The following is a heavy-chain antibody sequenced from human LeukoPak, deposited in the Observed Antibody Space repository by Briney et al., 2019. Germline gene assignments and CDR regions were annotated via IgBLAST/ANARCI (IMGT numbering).Heavy chain of an antibody. D-gene: IGHD5-18*01. CDR3: ARQDTAMGALYYFDY. CDR1: GYSFTSYW. CDR2: INPGVSDT. Sequence: GESLKISCKGSGYSFTSYWIGWVRQMPGKGLEWMGIINPGVSDTRYSPSFQGQVTISADKSISTAYLQWSSLKASDTAMYYCARQDTAMGALYYFDYWGQGTLVTVSS. J-gene: IGHJ4*02. V-gene: IGHV5-51*01.